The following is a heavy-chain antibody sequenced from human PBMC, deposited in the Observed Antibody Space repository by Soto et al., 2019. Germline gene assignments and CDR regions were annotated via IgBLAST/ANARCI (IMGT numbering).Heavy chain of an antibody. Sequence: KPGGSLRLSCAASGFTFSSYSMNWVRQAPGKGLEWVSSISSSSSYIYYADSVKGRFTISRDNAKNSLYLQMNSLRAEDTAVYYCARDRGGAIAVAGPPVDYWGQGTLVTVSS. CDR3: ARDRGGAIAVAGPPVDY. D-gene: IGHD6-19*01. V-gene: IGHV3-21*01. J-gene: IGHJ4*02. CDR1: GFTFSSYS. CDR2: ISSSSSYI.